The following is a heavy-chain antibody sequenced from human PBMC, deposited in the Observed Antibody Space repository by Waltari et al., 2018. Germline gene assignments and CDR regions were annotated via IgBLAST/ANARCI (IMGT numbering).Heavy chain of an antibody. CDR2: IDPEDGET. CDR1: GYTFIDSC. Sequence: EVQLVQSGAAVKKPGATVKISCKASGYTFIDSCMHWVQQAPGKGLEWVGRIDPEDGETVYAEKFQGRVTITADTSTDTSYLELSSLRSDDTAVYYCAPLPGGSGQTFDYWGQGTLLTVSS. V-gene: IGHV1-69-2*01. CDR3: APLPGGSGQTFDY. D-gene: IGHD3-10*01. J-gene: IGHJ4*02.